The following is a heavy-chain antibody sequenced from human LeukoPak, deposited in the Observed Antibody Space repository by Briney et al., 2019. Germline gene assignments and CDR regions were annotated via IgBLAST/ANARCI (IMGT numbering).Heavy chain of an antibody. J-gene: IGHJ4*02. V-gene: IGHV1-2*02. CDR2: INPNSGGT. Sequence: ASVEVSCKASEYTFTGYYMHWVRQAPGQGLEWMGWINPNSGGTNYAQKFQGRVTMTRDTSISTAYMELSRLRSDDTAVYYCARGNGIAARVFDYWGQGTLVTVSS. CDR1: EYTFTGYY. CDR3: ARGNGIAARVFDY. D-gene: IGHD6-6*01.